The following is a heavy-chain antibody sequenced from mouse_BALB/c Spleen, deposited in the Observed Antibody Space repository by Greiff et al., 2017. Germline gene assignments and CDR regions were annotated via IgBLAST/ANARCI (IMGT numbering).Heavy chain of an antibody. V-gene: IGHV5-6-5*01. D-gene: IGHD2-4*01. CDR3: ARRTMISGYFDY. CDR2: ISSGGST. Sequence: DVMLVESGGGLVKPGGSLKLSCAASGFTFSSYAMSWVRQTPEKRLEWVASISSGGSTYYPDSVKGRFTISRDNARNILYLQMSSLRSEDTAMYYCARRTMISGYFDYWGQGTTLTVSS. CDR1: GFTFSSYA. J-gene: IGHJ2*01.